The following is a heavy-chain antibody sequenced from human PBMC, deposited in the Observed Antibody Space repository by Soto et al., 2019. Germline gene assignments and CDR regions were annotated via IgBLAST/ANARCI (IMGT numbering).Heavy chain of an antibody. CDR2: ISAYNXNT. Sequence: VSVNGSSKGSGYAFTSYGIVWRRQAPGQGLQWMGWISAYNXNTNYAQKLQGRVTITADESTSTAYMELTSLRSEDTAVYYCARCRDSSGYYREYWGQGALVTVSS. D-gene: IGHD3-22*01. V-gene: IGHV1-18*04. CDR3: ARCRDSSGYYREY. CDR1: GYAFTSYG. J-gene: IGHJ4*02.